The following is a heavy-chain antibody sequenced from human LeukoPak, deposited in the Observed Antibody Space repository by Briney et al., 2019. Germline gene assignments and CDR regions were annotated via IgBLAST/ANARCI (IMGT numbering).Heavy chain of an antibody. CDR2: MYYSGSP. V-gene: IGHV4-59*08. D-gene: IGHD2-15*01. J-gene: IGHJ3*02. CDR3: ARQGCSGGSCLDAFDI. CDR1: RGSIRTYY. Sequence: KASETLSLTCTVSRGSIRTYYWSWIRQPPGKGLEWIGYMYYSGSPNYNPSLKSRVTISVDTSKNQFSLKLASVTAADTAVYYCARQGCSGGSCLDAFDIWGQGTMVTVSS.